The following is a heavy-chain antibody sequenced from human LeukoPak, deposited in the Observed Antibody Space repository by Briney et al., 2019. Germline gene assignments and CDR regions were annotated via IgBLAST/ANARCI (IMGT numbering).Heavy chain of an antibody. J-gene: IGHJ4*02. V-gene: IGHV3-48*04. Sequence: GGSLRLSCAASGFTLSSYGVNWVRQAPGKGLEWVSFISSSSSTIYYADSVKGRFTISRDNAKNSLYLQMNSLRAEDTAVYYCARDRGGSYSAIDYWGQGTLVTVSS. D-gene: IGHD1-26*01. CDR2: ISSSSSTI. CDR3: ARDRGGSYSAIDY. CDR1: GFTLSSYG.